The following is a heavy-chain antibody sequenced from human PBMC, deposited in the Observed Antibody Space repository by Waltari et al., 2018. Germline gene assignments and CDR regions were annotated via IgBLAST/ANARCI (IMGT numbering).Heavy chain of an antibody. D-gene: IGHD5-18*01. CDR3: VHRGYSYGPFDN. CDR1: GFTFNIYW. V-gene: IGHV3-74*01. J-gene: IGHJ4*02. CDR2: INVDGRDT. Sequence: ESQLVESGGGLVRPGGAVRLSCRASGFTFNIYWMHWVRQVTGKGREWITRINVDGRDTISADSVKSRFTISRDNSKSTLYLQLNSLTVDDTAVYYGVHRGYSYGPFDNWGQGTLVTVSS.